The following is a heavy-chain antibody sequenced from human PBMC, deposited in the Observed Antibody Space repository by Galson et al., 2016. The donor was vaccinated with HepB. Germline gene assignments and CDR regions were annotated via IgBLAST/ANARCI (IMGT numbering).Heavy chain of an antibody. D-gene: IGHD2/OR15-2a*01. Sequence: SLRLSCAASGFTFSNYGMHWVRQAPGKGLEWVAADSMDGRRKFYADSVKGRFTISRDNSNSMLFLQMNSLRADDTAVYYCARRHEYCPPVGCSVDYWGQGTLVSVSS. CDR1: GFTFSNYG. V-gene: IGHV3-30*03. CDR3: ARRHEYCPPVGCSVDY. CDR2: DSMDGRRK. J-gene: IGHJ4*02.